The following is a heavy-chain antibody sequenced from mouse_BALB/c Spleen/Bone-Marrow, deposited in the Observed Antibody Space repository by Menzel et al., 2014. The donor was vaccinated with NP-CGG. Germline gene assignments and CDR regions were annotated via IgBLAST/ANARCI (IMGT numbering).Heavy chain of an antibody. V-gene: IGHV1-26*01. CDR2: INPYNGGT. D-gene: IGHD1-1*01. J-gene: IGHJ4*01. Sequence: VQLQQSGPELVKPGASMKISCKASSYSFTGYTMNWVKQSHGKNLEWIGLINPYNGGTSYNQKFKGKATLTVDKSSSTAYMELLSLTSEDSAVYYCARGYGSSYGYAMDYWGQGTSVTVSS. CDR3: ARGYGSSYGYAMDY. CDR1: SYSFTGYT.